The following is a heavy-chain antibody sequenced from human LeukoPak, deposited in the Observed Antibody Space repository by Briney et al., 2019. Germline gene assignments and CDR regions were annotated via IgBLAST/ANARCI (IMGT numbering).Heavy chain of an antibody. CDR3: ASQLGDASDI. CDR1: GFTFSSYS. Sequence: GGSLRLSCAASGFTFSSYSMNWVRQAPGKGLEWVSYISSSSSTIYYADSVKGRFTISRDNGKNSPYLQMNNLRAEDTAVYYCASQLGDASDIWGQGTMVTVSS. D-gene: IGHD6-13*01. V-gene: IGHV3-48*01. J-gene: IGHJ3*02. CDR2: ISSSSSTI.